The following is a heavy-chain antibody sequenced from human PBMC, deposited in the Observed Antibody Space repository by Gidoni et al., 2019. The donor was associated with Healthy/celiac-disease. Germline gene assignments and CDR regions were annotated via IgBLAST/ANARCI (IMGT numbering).Heavy chain of an antibody. D-gene: IGHD3-3*01. J-gene: IGHJ6*02. V-gene: IGHV1-69*17. Sequence: QVQLVQSGAEVKKPGSSVKVSCKASGGTFSSYAISWVRQAPGQGLEWMGGIIPNFGIANYAQKFQGRVTITADKSTSTAYRELSSLRSEDTAVYYCARGEWLLPPGPGLPDQYYYYGMDVWGQGTTVTVS. CDR2: IIPNFGIA. CDR3: ARGEWLLPPGPGLPDQYYYYGMDV. CDR1: GGTFSSYA.